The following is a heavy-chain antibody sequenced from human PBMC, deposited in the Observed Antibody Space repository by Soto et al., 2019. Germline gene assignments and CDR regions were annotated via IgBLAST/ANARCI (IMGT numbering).Heavy chain of an antibody. CDR1: GGSISSYY. Sequence: SETLSLTCTVSGGSISSYYWSWIRQPPGKGLEWIAYMYNSGSTNYRPSLKSRVTISVDTSKNQFSLRLSSVTAADTAVYYCARGYYEMLTGNYKESYYHDMDVWGQGTTVT. J-gene: IGHJ6*02. D-gene: IGHD3-9*01. V-gene: IGHV4-59*12. CDR2: MYNSGST. CDR3: ARGYYEMLTGNYKESYYHDMDV.